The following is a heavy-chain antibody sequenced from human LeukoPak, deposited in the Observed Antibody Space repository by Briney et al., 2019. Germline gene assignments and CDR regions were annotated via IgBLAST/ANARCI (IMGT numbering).Heavy chain of an antibody. CDR1: GFTFSSYA. Sequence: LRLSCAASGFTFSSYAMSWVRQAPGKGLEWIGYIYHSGSTYYNPSLKSRVTISVDRSKNQFSLKLSSVTAADTAVYYCARLYSSSQFDYWGQGTLVTVSS. J-gene: IGHJ4*02. CDR3: ARLYSSSQFDY. V-gene: IGHV4-30-2*01. D-gene: IGHD6-13*01. CDR2: IYHSGST.